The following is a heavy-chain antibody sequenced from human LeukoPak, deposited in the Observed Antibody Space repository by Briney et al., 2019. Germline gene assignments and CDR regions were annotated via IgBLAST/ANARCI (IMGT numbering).Heavy chain of an antibody. J-gene: IGHJ4*02. CDR1: GFTFSSYA. V-gene: IGHV3-23*01. CDR3: AKGPFTMIVVGLYYFDY. Sequence: GGSLRLSCAASGFTFSSYAMSWVRQAPGKGLEWVSAISGSGGSTYYADSVKGRFTISRDNPKNTLYLQMNSLRAEDTAVYYCAKGPFTMIVVGLYYFDYWGQGTLVTVSS. CDR2: ISGSGGST. D-gene: IGHD3-22*01.